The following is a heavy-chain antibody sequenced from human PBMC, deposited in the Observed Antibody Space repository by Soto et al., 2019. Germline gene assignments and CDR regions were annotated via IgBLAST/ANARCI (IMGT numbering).Heavy chain of an antibody. CDR2: IYSGGAT. V-gene: IGHV3-66*01. CDR1: GFTVRNNY. CDR3: ARDGTYNWV. J-gene: IGHJ4*02. D-gene: IGHD1-1*01. Sequence: EVQLVESGGGLVQPRGSLSISCAASGFTVRNNYMRWVRQAPGKGLEWVSLIYSGGATYYADSVKGRFTISRDNSKNTLYLQMNSLRAEDTAVYYCARDGTYNWVGGQGILVTVSS.